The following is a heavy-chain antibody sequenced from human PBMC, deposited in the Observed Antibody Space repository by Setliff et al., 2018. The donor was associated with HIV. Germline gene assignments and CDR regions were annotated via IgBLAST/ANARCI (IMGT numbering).Heavy chain of an antibody. J-gene: IGHJ4*02. CDR1: GETFNDFY. V-gene: IGHV4-34*01. CDR3: ARGGGITWKSYSFDY. Sequence: TLSLTCAVYGETFNDFYWSWIRQAPGKGLEWIGEIKPSEGTNNNPSLKSRVTMSVDTSKKQFSLKLTSVAAADTGVYYCARGGGITWKSYSFDYWGQGTLVTVSS. CDR2: IKPSEGT. D-gene: IGHD3-10*01.